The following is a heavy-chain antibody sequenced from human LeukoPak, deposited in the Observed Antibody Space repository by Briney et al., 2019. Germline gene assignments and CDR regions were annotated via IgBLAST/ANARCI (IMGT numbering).Heavy chain of an antibody. CDR3: ARDFSMGYSSSWYVGY. J-gene: IGHJ4*02. V-gene: IGHV3-7*01. CDR1: GFTFSSYW. Sequence: GGSLRLSCAASGFTFSSYWMSWVRQAPGKGLEWVANIKQDGSEKYYVDSVKGRFTISRDNAKNSLYLQMNSLRVEDTAVYYCARDFSMGYSSSWYVGYWGQGTLVTVSS. CDR2: IKQDGSEK. D-gene: IGHD6-13*01.